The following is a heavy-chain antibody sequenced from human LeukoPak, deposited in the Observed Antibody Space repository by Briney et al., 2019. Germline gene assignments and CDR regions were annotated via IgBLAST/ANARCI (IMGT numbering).Heavy chain of an antibody. Sequence: SETLSLTCTVSGGSTSSNYWSWIRQSPGRGLELIGYIYYSGSTNYNPSLKSRVTISVDTSKNQFSLKLSSVTPADTAVYYCARGYSYGQISDYWGQGTLVTVSS. J-gene: IGHJ4*02. CDR3: ARGYSYGQISDY. V-gene: IGHV4-59*01. D-gene: IGHD5-18*01. CDR2: IYYSGST. CDR1: GGSTSSNY.